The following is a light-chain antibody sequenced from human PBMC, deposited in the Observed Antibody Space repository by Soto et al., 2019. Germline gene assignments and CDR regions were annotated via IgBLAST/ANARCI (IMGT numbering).Light chain of an antibody. V-gene: IGKV1-5*03. CDR1: QSISSW. Sequence: DVQIKQSAVTLSATIGDRVTITCRASQSISSWLAWYQQKPGKAPKLLIYKASTLESGVPSNFSGSGSGTEFTLTISSLQPEDFATYYCQQSNSYPWPFCQGSKVDIK. CDR2: KAS. J-gene: IGKJ1*01. CDR3: QQSNSYPWP.